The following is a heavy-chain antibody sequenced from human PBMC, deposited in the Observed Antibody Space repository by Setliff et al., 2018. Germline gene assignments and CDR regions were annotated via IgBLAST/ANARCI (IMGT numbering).Heavy chain of an antibody. V-gene: IGHV1-8*02. CDR1: GYTFTAYD. CDR3: ARGRPTANPYYYYMDV. CDR2: MNPNSGRT. D-gene: IGHD4-4*01. J-gene: IGHJ6*03. Sequence: ASVKVSCKASGYTFTAYDIVWVRQATGQGLEWMGWMNPNSGRTGYPQKFQGRVTMTRNTSISTAYMELSSLRSDDMAVYYCARGRPTANPYYYYMDVWGKGTTVTVSS.